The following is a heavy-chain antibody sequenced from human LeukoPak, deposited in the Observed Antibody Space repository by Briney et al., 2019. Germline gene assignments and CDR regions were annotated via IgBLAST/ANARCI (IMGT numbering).Heavy chain of an antibody. CDR2: INPDGTVT. Sequence: PGGSLRLSCAASGFTFNTYWMHWVRQAPGEGLLWVSPINPDGTVTTYADSVKGRFTISRDNAKNTLYLQMNSLRAEDTAVYYCVRDSPSGFFDLWGRGTLVTVSS. D-gene: IGHD6-19*01. J-gene: IGHJ2*01. V-gene: IGHV3-74*01. CDR1: GFTFNTYW. CDR3: VRDSPSGFFDL.